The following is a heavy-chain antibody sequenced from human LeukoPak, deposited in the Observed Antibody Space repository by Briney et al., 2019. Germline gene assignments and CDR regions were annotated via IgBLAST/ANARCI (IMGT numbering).Heavy chain of an antibody. CDR1: GGSISSSPYY. J-gene: IGHJ3*02. D-gene: IGHD5-18*01. Sequence: PSETLSLTCTVSGGSISSSPYYWGWIRQPPGKGLEWIGSIYYSGTTHYNPSLKSRVTISEDPSKNQFSLKLRSVTAADTAVYYCAREDGTAMDNAFDIWSQGTMVTVSS. CDR3: AREDGTAMDNAFDI. CDR2: IYYSGTT. V-gene: IGHV4-39*07.